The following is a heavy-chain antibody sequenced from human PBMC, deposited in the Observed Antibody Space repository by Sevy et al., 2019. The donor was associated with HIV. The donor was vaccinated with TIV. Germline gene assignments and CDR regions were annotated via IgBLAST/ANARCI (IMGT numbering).Heavy chain of an antibody. CDR3: ARRNDFEI. CDR1: GGSINSDH. Sequence: SETLSLTCTVSGGSINSDHWNWIRQPPGKGLEWIGYVYYTGGTNYNPSLKNRVTISVDRTKNQFSLKLTSVTAADTVVYYCARRNDFEIWGQGTMVTVSS. J-gene: IGHJ3*02. V-gene: IGHV4-59*08. CDR2: VYYTGGT.